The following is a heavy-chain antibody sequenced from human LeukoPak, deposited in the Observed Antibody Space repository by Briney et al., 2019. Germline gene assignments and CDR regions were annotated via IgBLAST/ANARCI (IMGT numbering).Heavy chain of an antibody. CDR3: ARDRFGDYAYDY. CDR1: GGSISSYY. V-gene: IGHV4-59*01. CDR2: IYYSGST. Sequence: PSETLSLTCTVSGGSISSYYWSWIRLPPGKGLEWIGYIYYSGSTNYNPSLKSRVTISVDTSKNQFSLKLSSVTAADTAVYYCARDRFGDYAYDYWGQGTLVTVSS. D-gene: IGHD4-17*01. J-gene: IGHJ4*02.